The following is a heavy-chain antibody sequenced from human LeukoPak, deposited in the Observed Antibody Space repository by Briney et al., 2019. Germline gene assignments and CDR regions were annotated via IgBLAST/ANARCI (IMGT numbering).Heavy chain of an antibody. CDR2: INHSGGT. CDR3: ARVSNFWTAYYDY. CDR1: GGSISSSSYY. J-gene: IGHJ4*02. V-gene: IGHV4-39*07. D-gene: IGHD3/OR15-3a*01. Sequence: PSETLSLTCTVSGGSISSSSYYWGWIRQPPGKGLEWIGEINHSGGTYYKPSLNSRVTMSVDTSKKQFSLRLSSVTAADTAVYYCARVSNFWTAYYDYWGQGALVTVSS.